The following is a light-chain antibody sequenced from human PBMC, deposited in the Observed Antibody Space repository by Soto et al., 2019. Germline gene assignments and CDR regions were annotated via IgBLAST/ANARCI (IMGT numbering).Light chain of an antibody. CDR1: QSISSW. Sequence: DIHMTHSPFTYSPSVGHRDTITYXASQSISSWLAWYQQKPGKAPKLLIYKASSLESGVPSRFSGSGSGTEFTLTISSLQPDDFATYYCQQYNSYSRTFGQGTKVDIK. CDR2: KAS. V-gene: IGKV1-5*03. J-gene: IGKJ1*01. CDR3: QQYNSYSRT.